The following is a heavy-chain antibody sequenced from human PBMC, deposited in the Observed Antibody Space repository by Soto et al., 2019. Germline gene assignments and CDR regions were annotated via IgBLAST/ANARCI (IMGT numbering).Heavy chain of an antibody. J-gene: IGHJ4*02. Sequence: VQLLESGGDLVQPGGSLRLSCVVSGFTLGNYGVTWVRQAPGKGLEWVSGFSGGSGTTHYRDSVKGRFTISRDDPKSTVYLQMYRLRVDDTAVYYCVRWNGYGDHWGQGTLVTVSS. CDR3: VRWNGYGDH. V-gene: IGHV3-23*01. D-gene: IGHD1-1*01. CDR2: FSGGSGTT. CDR1: GFTLGNYG.